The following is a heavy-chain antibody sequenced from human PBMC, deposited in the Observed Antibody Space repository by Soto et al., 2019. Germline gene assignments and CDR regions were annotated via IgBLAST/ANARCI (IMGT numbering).Heavy chain of an antibody. V-gene: IGHV4-59*08. J-gene: IGHJ6*03. CDR3: ARHARPYYAFWSGRKSSYYYMDV. D-gene: IGHD3-3*01. Sequence: PSETLSLTCTVSGGSINNHYWSWIRQPPGKGLEWIGYIYYSGSTNYNPSLKSRVTISVDTSKNQFSLKLSSVTAADTAVYYCARHARPYYAFWSGRKSSYYYMDVWGKGTTVTVSS. CDR1: GGSINNHY. CDR2: IYYSGST.